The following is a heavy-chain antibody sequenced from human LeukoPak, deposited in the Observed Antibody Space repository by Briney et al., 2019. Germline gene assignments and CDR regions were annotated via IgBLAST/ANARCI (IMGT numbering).Heavy chain of an antibody. CDR3: AHRVRELGFYWYFDL. V-gene: IGHV2-5*01. D-gene: IGHD1-26*01. CDR2: IYWNDDK. J-gene: IGHJ2*01. CDR1: GFSLSSIGVG. Sequence: SGPTLVNPTQTLTLTCTFSGFSLSSIGVGVGWIRQPPGKALEWLALIYWNDDKRYSPSLESRLTITKDASRNQVVLTMTNMDPVDTATYYCAHRVRELGFYWYFDLWGPGTLVTVSS.